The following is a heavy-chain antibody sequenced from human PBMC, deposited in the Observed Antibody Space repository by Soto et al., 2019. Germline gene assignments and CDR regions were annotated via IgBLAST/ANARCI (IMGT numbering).Heavy chain of an antibody. V-gene: IGHV4-59*01. CDR2: IYYSGST. CDR1: GVSITGSY. J-gene: IGHJ6*02. Sequence: SETLSLTCSVSGVSITGSYWSWIRQPPGKGLEWIGYIYYSGSTNYNPSLKSRVTISVDTSKNQFSLKLSSVTAADTAVYYCARGAKNYDFWSGYNYGMDVWGQGTTVTVSS. CDR3: ARGAKNYDFWSGYNYGMDV. D-gene: IGHD3-3*01.